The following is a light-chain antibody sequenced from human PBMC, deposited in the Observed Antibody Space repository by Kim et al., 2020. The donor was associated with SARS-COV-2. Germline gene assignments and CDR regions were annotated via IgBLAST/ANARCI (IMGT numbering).Light chain of an antibody. CDR3: QQYGSSPLT. V-gene: IGKV3-20*01. CDR2: GAS. J-gene: IGKJ4*01. Sequence: EIVLTQSPGPLSLSPGERATLSCRASQSVSSTYLAWYQQTPGQAPRLLIYGASSRATGIPDRFSGSGSGTDFTLTISRLEPEDFAVYYCQQYGSSPLTFGGGAKVDIK. CDR1: QSVSSTY.